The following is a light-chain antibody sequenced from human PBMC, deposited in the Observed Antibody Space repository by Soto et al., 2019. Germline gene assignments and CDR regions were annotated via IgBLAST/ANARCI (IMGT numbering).Light chain of an antibody. Sequence: DTQMTQSPSSLSASIGDRVTITCQASQGIAKYLHWYQQKPGKAPKLLIYHASNLQTGVPSRFSGSGSGTHFTLIISSLQPDDIATYFCQQSDNLPLTCGGGTKVEIK. CDR1: QGIAKY. CDR3: QQSDNLPLT. J-gene: IGKJ4*01. V-gene: IGKV1-33*01. CDR2: HAS.